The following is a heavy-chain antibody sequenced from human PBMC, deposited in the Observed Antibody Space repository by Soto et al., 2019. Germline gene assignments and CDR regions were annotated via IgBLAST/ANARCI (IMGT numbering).Heavy chain of an antibody. CDR2: IYYSGST. CDR3: ASLYYDILTGYYGPFDY. Sequence: TSETLSLTCTVSGGSISSYYWSWIRQPPGKGLEWIGYIYYSGSTNYNPSLKSRVTISVDTSKNQFSLKLSSVTAADTAVYYCASLYYDILTGYYGPFDYWGQGTLVTVSS. CDR1: GGSISSYY. J-gene: IGHJ4*02. V-gene: IGHV4-59*08. D-gene: IGHD3-9*01.